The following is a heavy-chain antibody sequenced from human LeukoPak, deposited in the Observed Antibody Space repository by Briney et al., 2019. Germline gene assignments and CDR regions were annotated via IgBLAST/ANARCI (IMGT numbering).Heavy chain of an antibody. CDR2: IRSSSSII. Sequence: GGSLRLSCAASGFTFSSYSMNWVRQAPGKGLEWVSYIRSSSSIIYYADSVKGRFTISRDNAKNSLYLQMNSLRDEDTAVYYCTRGRGDDGYNYFDYWGQGTLVTVSS. V-gene: IGHV3-48*02. CDR3: TRGRGDDGYNYFDY. J-gene: IGHJ4*02. D-gene: IGHD5-24*01. CDR1: GFTFSSYS.